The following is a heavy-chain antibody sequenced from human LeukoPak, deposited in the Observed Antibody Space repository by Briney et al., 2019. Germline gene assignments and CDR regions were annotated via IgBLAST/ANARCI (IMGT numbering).Heavy chain of an antibody. J-gene: IGHJ5*02. CDR3: ARDWEPRTKTDLFDP. Sequence: GASVKVSCKASGYTFTSNGISWVRQAPGQGLEWMGWIGPYNDETNFGQNLQGRVTLTTDTSTDTAYMELRSLRSDDTAFYYCARDWEPRTKTDLFDPWGQGTLVTVSS. V-gene: IGHV1-18*01. D-gene: IGHD1-26*01. CDR2: IGPYNDET. CDR1: GYTFTSNG.